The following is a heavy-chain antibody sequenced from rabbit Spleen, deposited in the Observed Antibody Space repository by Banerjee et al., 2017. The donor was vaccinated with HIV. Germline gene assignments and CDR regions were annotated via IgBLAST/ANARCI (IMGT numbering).Heavy chain of an antibody. J-gene: IGHJ4*01. V-gene: IGHV1S45*01. CDR1: GFSFSSSYW. D-gene: IGHD6-1*01. Sequence: QQQLEESGGGLVKPEGSLTLTCTASGFSFSSSYWICWVRQAPGKGLEWIGYIDVLFGTTYYANWVNGRFTISSHNAQNTLYLQLNSLTAADTATYFCARGPPYAGYAGYGYVYLNLWGQGTLVTVS. CDR3: ARGPPYAGYAGYGYVYLNL. CDR2: IDVLFGTT.